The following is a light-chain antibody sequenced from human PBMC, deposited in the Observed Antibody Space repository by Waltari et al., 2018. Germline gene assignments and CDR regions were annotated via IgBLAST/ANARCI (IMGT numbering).Light chain of an antibody. CDR2: DVS. CDR1: SGDVGAYNY. Sequence: QSALTQPASVSGSPGQSITISCTGTSGDVGAYNYVSWYQQHPGKAPKLMIFDVSNRPSGVSNRFSGSKSGNTAALTISGLQAEDEADDYCSSYISSSTLELFGGGTSLTVL. V-gene: IGLV2-14*03. CDR3: SSYISSSTLEL. J-gene: IGLJ2*01.